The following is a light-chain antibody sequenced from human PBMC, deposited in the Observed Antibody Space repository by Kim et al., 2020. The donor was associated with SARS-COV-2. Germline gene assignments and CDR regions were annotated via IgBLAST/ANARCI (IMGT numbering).Light chain of an antibody. CDR1: SLRNYY. CDR2: GKD. V-gene: IGLV3-19*01. Sequence: SSELTQDPAVSVALGQTVRITCQGDSLRNYYATWYQQKPGQAPLLVIYGKDNRPSGIPDRFSGSYSGNTASLTITGAQAEDDADFYCESRDSSGNVVFGGGTQLTVL. J-gene: IGLJ2*01. CDR3: ESRDSSGNVV.